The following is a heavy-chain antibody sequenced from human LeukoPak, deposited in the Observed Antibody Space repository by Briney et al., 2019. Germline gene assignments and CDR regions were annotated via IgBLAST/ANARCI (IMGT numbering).Heavy chain of an antibody. CDR1: GFTFSSYG. CDR2: IWYDGSNK. V-gene: IGHV3-33*01. D-gene: IGHD3-10*01. J-gene: IGHJ6*02. CDR3: ARDYGRSRDYGMDV. Sequence: GGSLRLSCAASGFTFSSYGMHWVRQAPGKGLEWVAVIWYDGSNKYYADSVKGRFTISRDNSKNTLYLQMNSLRAEDTAMYYCARDYGRSRDYGMDVWGQGTTVTVSS.